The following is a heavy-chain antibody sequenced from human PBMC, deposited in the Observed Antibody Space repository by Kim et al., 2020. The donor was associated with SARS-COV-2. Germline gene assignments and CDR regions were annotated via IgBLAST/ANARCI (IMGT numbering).Heavy chain of an antibody. V-gene: IGHV1-3*01. CDR3: ASSLVVPAAPTAGGMDV. D-gene: IGHD2-2*01. Sequence: FQGRVTITRDTSASTAYMELSSLRSEDTAVYYCASSLVVPAAPTAGGMDVWGQGTTVTVSS. J-gene: IGHJ6*02.